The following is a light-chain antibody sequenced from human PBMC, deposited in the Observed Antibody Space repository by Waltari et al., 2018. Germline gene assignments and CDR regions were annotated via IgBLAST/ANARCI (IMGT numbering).Light chain of an antibody. V-gene: IGKV3-11*01. Sequence: EVVLTQSPATLSLSPGERATLSCRASQSVSRYLAWYQQKPGQAPRLLIYDASNRATGIPARFSGSGSGTDFTLTISSLEPEYFAVYYCQQRSSWPGVTFGGGTKVEIK. J-gene: IGKJ4*01. CDR3: QQRSSWPGVT. CDR1: QSVSRY. CDR2: DAS.